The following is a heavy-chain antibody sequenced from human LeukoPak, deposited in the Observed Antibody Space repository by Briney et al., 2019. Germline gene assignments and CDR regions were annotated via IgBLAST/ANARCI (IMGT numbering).Heavy chain of an antibody. J-gene: IGHJ4*02. CDR1: GFTFSNYA. CDR2: ISGSGGST. D-gene: IGHD3-9*01. CDR3: AKRGILTGHYYFDY. V-gene: IGHV3-23*01. Sequence: GGSLRLSCAASGFTFSNYAMSWVRQAPGKGLEWVSVISGSGGSTYYADSVKGRFTISRDNSKNTLYLQMNSLRAEDTAVYYCAKRGILTGHYYFDYWGQGTLLTVSS.